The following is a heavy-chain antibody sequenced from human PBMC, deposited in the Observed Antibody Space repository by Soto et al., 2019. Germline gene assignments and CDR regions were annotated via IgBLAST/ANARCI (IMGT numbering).Heavy chain of an antibody. J-gene: IGHJ6*03. Sequence: GAXVKVSCKVSGYTLTEFSMHWVRQAPGKGLEWMGGFDPDDGDTIYAQKFQGRVTMTEDTSTDTAYMELSSLRSEDTAVYYCAXXXXXXXXXXXYXDVWGKGTTLTVS. CDR2: FDPDDGDT. CDR1: GYTLTEFS. V-gene: IGHV1-24*01. CDR3: AXXXXXXXXXXXYXDV.